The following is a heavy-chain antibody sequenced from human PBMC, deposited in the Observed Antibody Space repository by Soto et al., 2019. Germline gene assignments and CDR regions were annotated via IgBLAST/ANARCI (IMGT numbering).Heavy chain of an antibody. D-gene: IGHD2-15*01. J-gene: IGHJ5*02. V-gene: IGHV4-30-2*01. CDR3: ATLPPRIVVVKTEIPT. Sequence: PSETLSLTCGVSGDTISTGGYSWAWIRQPPGKALEWIGHTYHSGNPYYNPSLKSRVIISVDRSKNQFSLELRAVTAADTAVYYCATLPPRIVVVKTEIPTWGQGTLVTVSS. CDR1: GDTISTGGYS. CDR2: TYHSGNP.